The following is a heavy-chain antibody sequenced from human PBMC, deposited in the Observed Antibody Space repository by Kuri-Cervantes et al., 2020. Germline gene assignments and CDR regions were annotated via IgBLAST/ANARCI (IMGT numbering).Heavy chain of an antibody. V-gene: IGHV3-9*01. CDR1: GFTFDDYA. CDR3: AKGKCYGLDAYFDY. D-gene: IGHD5-18*01. CDR2: ISGISANI. Sequence: SLKISCAASGFTFDDYAMNWVRQAPGKGLEWVSGISGISANIGYVDSVRGRFTISRDSSKNTLYLQMNSLRLEDTAMYYCAKGKCYGLDAYFDYWGQGTMVTVSS. J-gene: IGHJ4*02.